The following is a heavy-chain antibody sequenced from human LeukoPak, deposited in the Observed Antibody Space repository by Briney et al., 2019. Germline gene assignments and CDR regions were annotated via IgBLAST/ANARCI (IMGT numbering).Heavy chain of an antibody. J-gene: IGHJ3*02. CDR2: LYYSGST. CDR1: GGSISSYY. V-gene: IGHV4-59*01. CDR3: AGVHDSSGYASHAFDI. D-gene: IGHD3-22*01. Sequence: PSETLSLTCTVSGGSISSYYWNWIRQPPGKGLEWIGYLYYSGSTNYNPSLKSRVTISGDTSKNQFSLQLSSVTAADTAVYYCAGVHDSSGYASHAFDIWGQGTMVTVSS.